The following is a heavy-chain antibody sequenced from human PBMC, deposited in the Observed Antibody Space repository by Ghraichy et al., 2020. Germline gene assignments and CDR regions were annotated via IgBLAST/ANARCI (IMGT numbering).Heavy chain of an antibody. Sequence: GGSLRLSCAASGFTFSSYWMHWVRQAPGKGLVWVSSISTDGSRTSYADSVKGRFTISRDNAKNTLYLQMNSLRAEDTAVYYCARDPYCSSTNCYTGSWFDPRGLGTLVTVSS. CDR3: ARDPYCSSTNCYTGSWFDP. CDR1: GFTFSSYW. J-gene: IGHJ5*01. CDR2: ISTDGSRT. V-gene: IGHV3-74*01. D-gene: IGHD2-2*02.